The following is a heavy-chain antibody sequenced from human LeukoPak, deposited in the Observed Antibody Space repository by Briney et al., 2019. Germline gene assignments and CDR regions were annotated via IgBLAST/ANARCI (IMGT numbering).Heavy chain of an antibody. Sequence: TSETLSLTCTVSGGSISSNTCYWGWIRQPPGKGLEWIGSICYSGSTYYNPSLMSRVTISVDTSKNQFSLKLSSVTAADTAVYYCVKDRGNHVTDYWGQGTLVTVSS. CDR1: GGSISSNTCY. D-gene: IGHD1-14*01. J-gene: IGHJ4*02. CDR2: ICYSGST. CDR3: VKDRGNHVTDY. V-gene: IGHV4-39*07.